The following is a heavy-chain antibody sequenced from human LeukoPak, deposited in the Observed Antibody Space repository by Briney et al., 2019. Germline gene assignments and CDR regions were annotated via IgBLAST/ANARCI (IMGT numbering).Heavy chain of an antibody. CDR2: TSGDGDTT. CDR3: AKDGDCSITSCYPDWFDP. Sequence: GGSLRLSCAASGFTFDDYVMHWVRQAPGKGPEWVSLTSGDGDTTYYADSVKGRFTTSRDNSKNSLYLQMNSLKTEDTALYYCAKDGDCSITSCYPDWFDPWGQGTLVTVSS. V-gene: IGHV3-43*02. J-gene: IGHJ5*02. D-gene: IGHD2-2*01. CDR1: GFTFDDYV.